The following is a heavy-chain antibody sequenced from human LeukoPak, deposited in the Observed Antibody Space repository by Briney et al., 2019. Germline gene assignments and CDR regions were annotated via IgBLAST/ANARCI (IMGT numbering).Heavy chain of an antibody. CDR2: IYYSGST. D-gene: IGHD3-16*02. CDR1: GGSLRSYY. V-gene: IGHV4-59*12. Sequence: SETLSLTCTVSGGSLRSYYWSWLRQPPGKGLEWIGFIYYSGSTYYNPSLKSRVTLSVDTSKSQFSLKLSSVNAADTALYYCARAVYDYIWGSYRFDYWGQGTLVTVSS. J-gene: IGHJ4*02. CDR3: ARAVYDYIWGSYRFDY.